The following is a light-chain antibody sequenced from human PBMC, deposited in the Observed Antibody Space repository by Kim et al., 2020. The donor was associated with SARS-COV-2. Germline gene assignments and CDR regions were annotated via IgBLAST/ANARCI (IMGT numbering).Light chain of an antibody. CDR1: QSIGGW. Sequence: ASVEDRVTITCRASQSIGGWLAWYQQKPGKAPKLLIYDASSVESGVPSRFSGSGSGTEFTLTISSLQPDDSATYYCQHHSTYPITFGQETRLEIK. J-gene: IGKJ5*01. V-gene: IGKV1-5*01. CDR3: QHHSTYPIT. CDR2: DAS.